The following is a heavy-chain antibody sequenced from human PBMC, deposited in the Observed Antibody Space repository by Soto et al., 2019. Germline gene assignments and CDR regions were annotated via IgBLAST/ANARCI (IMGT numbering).Heavy chain of an antibody. V-gene: IGHV3-74*01. Sequence: EVQLVESGGGLVQPGGSLRLSCAASGFTFSSYWMHWVRQAPGKGLVWVSSIYSGGSITRYADSVKGRFTISRDNANNTLYLQMNSLRAEATAVYYCARGGVTNQDYWGQGTLVTVSS. CDR1: GFTFSSYW. CDR2: IYSGGSIT. J-gene: IGHJ4*02. CDR3: ARGGVTNQDY. D-gene: IGHD3-10*01.